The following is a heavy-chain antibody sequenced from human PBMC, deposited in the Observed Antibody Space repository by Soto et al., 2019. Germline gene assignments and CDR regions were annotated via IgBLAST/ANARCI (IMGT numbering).Heavy chain of an antibody. J-gene: IGHJ5*02. Sequence: ASVKVSCKASGYTFTSYAMHWVRQAPGQRLEWMGWINAGNGNTKYSQKFQGRVTITRDTSASTAYMELSSLRSEDTAVYYCARARQLVRRDNWFDPRGQGTLVTVSS. V-gene: IGHV1-3*01. D-gene: IGHD6-13*01. CDR1: GYTFTSYA. CDR2: INAGNGNT. CDR3: ARARQLVRRDNWFDP.